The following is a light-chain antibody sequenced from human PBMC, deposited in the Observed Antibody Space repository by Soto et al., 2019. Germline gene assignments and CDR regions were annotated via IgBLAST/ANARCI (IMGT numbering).Light chain of an antibody. CDR3: QHRSNLVT. CDR2: DAS. V-gene: IGKV3-11*01. J-gene: IGKJ3*01. CDR1: QSLSNF. Sequence: EIVLTQSPATLSLSPGERATLSCRASQSLSNFLAWYQQKPGQAPRLLIYDASNRATGIPVRFSGSGSGTDFTLTISRLEPEDFAVYYCQHRSNLVTFGPGTTVEIK.